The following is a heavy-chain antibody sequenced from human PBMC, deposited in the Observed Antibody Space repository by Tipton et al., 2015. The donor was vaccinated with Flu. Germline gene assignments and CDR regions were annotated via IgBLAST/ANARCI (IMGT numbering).Heavy chain of an antibody. Sequence: LRLSCTVSGGSISSYYWSWIRQPPGKGLEWIGYIYYSGSTNYNPSLKSRVTISVDTSKNQFSLKLSSVTAADTAVYYCARDRQTRGYSGYDSDYFYGMDVWGQGTTVSVSS. D-gene: IGHD5-12*01. V-gene: IGHV4-59*01. J-gene: IGHJ6*02. CDR1: GGSISSYY. CDR2: IYYSGST. CDR3: ARDRQTRGYSGYDSDYFYGMDV.